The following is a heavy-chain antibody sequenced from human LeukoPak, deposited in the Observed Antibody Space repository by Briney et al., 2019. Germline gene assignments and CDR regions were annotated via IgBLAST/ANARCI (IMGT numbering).Heavy chain of an antibody. V-gene: IGHV4-4*07. D-gene: IGHD3-16*01. Sequence: SETLSLTCTVSGGSISSYYWSWIRQPAGKGLEWIGRIYTSGSTNYNPSLKSRVTKSVDTSKSQCTLKLSSVTAADTAVYYCARVGDYALKDWGQGTLVTVSS. J-gene: IGHJ4*02. CDR3: ARVGDYALKD. CDR1: GGSISSYY. CDR2: IYTSGST.